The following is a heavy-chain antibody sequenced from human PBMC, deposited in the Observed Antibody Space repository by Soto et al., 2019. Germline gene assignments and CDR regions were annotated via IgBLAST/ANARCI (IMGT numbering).Heavy chain of an antibody. CDR2: IYYSGST. Sequence: QLQLQESGPGLVKPSETLSLTCTVSGGSISSSSYYWGWIRQPPGKGLEWIGSIYYSGSTYYNPSLKSRVTISVDTSKNQFSLKLSSVTAADTAVYYCARRGSSSGSYSGGDFDYWGQGTLVTVSS. CDR1: GGSISSSSYY. D-gene: IGHD3-22*01. J-gene: IGHJ4*02. V-gene: IGHV4-39*01. CDR3: ARRGSSSGSYSGGDFDY.